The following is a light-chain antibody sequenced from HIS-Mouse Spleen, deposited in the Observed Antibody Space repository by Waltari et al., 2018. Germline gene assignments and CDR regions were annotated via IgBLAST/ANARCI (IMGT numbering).Light chain of an antibody. V-gene: IGLV3-10*01. CDR3: YSTDSSGNHRV. J-gene: IGLJ2*01. CDR1: ALPKKS. CDR2: EDS. Sequence: SYELTQPPSVSVSPGQTARITCSGDALPKKSAYWYQQKSGQAPVLVIYEDSKRPSGIPGRFYGSSSGTMATLTISGAQVEDEADYYCYSTDSSGNHRVFGGGTKLTVL.